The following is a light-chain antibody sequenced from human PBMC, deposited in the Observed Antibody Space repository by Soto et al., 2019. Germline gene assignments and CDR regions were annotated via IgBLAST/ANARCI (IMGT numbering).Light chain of an antibody. CDR1: QSVSSN. J-gene: IGKJ5*01. CDR3: QRYNTWAGST. CDR2: GAS. Sequence: EIVMTQSPATLSVTLGERATLSCRASQSVSSNLAWYQLKPGQAPRLLIYGASTRATGIPARFSGSGSGKEFTRTLCRVGVEEFAVHYCQRYNTWAGSTIGEGTRLEIK. V-gene: IGKV3-15*01.